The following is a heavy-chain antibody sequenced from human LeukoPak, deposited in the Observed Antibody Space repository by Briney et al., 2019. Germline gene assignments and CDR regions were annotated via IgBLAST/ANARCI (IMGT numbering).Heavy chain of an antibody. CDR2: INSGGST. CDR3: ARDYSNYDFGNYYYGMDV. V-gene: IGHV3-66*01. CDR1: GFTVSSNY. J-gene: IGHJ6*02. Sequence: SGGSLRLSCAASGFTVSSNYMSWVRQAPGKGLEWVSVINSGGSTYYADSVKGRFTISRDNSKNTLYLQMNSLRAEETAVYYCARDYSNYDFGNYYYGMDVWGQGTTVTVSS. D-gene: IGHD4-11*01.